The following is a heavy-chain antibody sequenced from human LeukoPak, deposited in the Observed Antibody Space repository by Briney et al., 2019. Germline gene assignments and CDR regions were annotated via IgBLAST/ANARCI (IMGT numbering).Heavy chain of an antibody. Sequence: PSQTLSLTCAVSAGSISSGCYSWSWIRQPPGRGLERIGYIYHSGSTYYNPSLKSRVTISADRSKNQFSLKRSCVTAADTAVYYCARLVRGVTDYWGQGTLVTVSS. CDR1: AGSISSGCYS. CDR2: IYHSGST. V-gene: IGHV4-30-2*01. CDR3: ARLVRGVTDY. J-gene: IGHJ4*02. D-gene: IGHD3-10*01.